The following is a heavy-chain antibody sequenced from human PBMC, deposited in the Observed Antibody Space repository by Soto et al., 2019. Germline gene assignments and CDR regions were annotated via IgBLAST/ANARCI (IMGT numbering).Heavy chain of an antibody. CDR2: TVPTIGIA. CDR1: GGTFSSYT. D-gene: IGHD2-8*01. CDR3: ARYGSHCNRQDY. V-gene: IGHV1-69*02. J-gene: IGHJ4*02. Sequence: QVQLVQSGAEVKKPGYSVKVSCTASGGTFSSYTISWVRQDPGQGLEWMGRTVPTIGIANYAQKFQGRVTIPADKATSTAYMELSSLRAEETAVYYGARYGSHCNRQDYCGRGSLVTVSS.